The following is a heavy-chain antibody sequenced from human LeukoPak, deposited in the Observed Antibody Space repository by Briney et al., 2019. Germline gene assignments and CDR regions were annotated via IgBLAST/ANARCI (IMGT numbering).Heavy chain of an antibody. J-gene: IGHJ4*02. Sequence: GGSLRLSCVASGFTFSSYAMNWVRQAPGKGLEWVSAISGSGGNTYYADSVKGRFSISRDNSKNTLYLQMNSLRTGDTAVYYCAKGYYYGSGSYSGDYDYWGQGTLVTVSS. CDR2: ISGSGGNT. CDR3: AKGYYYGSGSYSGDYDY. CDR1: GFTFSSYA. V-gene: IGHV3-23*01. D-gene: IGHD3-10*01.